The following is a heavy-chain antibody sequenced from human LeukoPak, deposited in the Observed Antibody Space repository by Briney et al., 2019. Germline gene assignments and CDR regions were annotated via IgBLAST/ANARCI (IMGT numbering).Heavy chain of an antibody. J-gene: IGHJ6*03. CDR3: ARSQRLYYYYMDV. V-gene: IGHV4-38-2*02. CDR1: GYSISSAFY. Sequence: PSETLSLTCTVFGYSISSAFYWGWIRQPPGKGLEWIGTIYHNGRTYYNPSLKSRVTISADTSKNEFSLKLTSVTAADTSVYYCARSQRLYYYYMDVWGKGTTVTISS. CDR2: IYHNGRT.